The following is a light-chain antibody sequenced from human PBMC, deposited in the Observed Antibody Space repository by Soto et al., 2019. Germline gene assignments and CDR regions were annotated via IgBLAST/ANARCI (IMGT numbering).Light chain of an antibody. CDR2: DVS. CDR1: NKDVGGYNY. CDR3: SSYTRTNTVV. V-gene: IGLV2-14*03. J-gene: IGLJ2*01. Sequence: QSVLTQTASVSGSPGQSIPISCTGNNKDVGGYNYVSWYQQHPGKAPKLMIYDVSSRPSGVSHRFSGSKSGDTASLTISGLQAEDEADYYCSSYTRTNTVVFGGGTKVTVL.